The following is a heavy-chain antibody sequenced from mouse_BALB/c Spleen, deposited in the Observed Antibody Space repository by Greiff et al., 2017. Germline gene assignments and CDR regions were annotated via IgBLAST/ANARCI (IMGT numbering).Heavy chain of an antibody. CDR3: ARGLLQYFDV. CDR1: GFTFSSYG. J-gene: IGHJ1*01. V-gene: IGHV5-6-3*01. Sequence: DVQLVESGGGLVQPGGSLKLSCAASGFTFSSYGMSWVRQTPDKRLELVATINSNGGSTYYPDSVKGRFTISRDNAKNTLYLQMSSLKSEDTAMYYCARGLLQYFDVWGAGTTVTVSS. D-gene: IGHD2-3*01. CDR2: INSNGGST.